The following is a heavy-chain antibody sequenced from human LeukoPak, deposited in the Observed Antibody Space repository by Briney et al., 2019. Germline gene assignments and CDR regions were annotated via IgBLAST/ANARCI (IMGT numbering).Heavy chain of an antibody. Sequence: PGGSLRLSCAASGFTFSSYAMSWVRQAPGKGLEWVSAISGSGGSTYYADSVKGRFTISRDNAKNSLYLQMNSLRAEDTAVYYCARGTTYYYGSGSPPFDYWGQGTLVTVSS. V-gene: IGHV3-23*01. CDR2: ISGSGGST. D-gene: IGHD3-10*01. CDR3: ARGTTYYYGSGSPPFDY. CDR1: GFTFSSYA. J-gene: IGHJ4*02.